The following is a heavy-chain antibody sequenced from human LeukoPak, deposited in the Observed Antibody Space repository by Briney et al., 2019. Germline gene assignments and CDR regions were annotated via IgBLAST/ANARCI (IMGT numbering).Heavy chain of an antibody. CDR3: ARCGGRPTSCSRDY. CDR1: GYTFTSYG. D-gene: IGHD2-2*01. J-gene: IGHJ4*02. CDR2: ISAYNGNT. Sequence: ASVKVSCTASGYTFTSYGISWVRQAPGQGLEWMGWISAYNGNTNYAQKLQGRVTMTTDTSTSTAYMELRSLRSDDTAVYYCARCGGRPTSCSRDYWGQGTLVTVSS. V-gene: IGHV1-18*01.